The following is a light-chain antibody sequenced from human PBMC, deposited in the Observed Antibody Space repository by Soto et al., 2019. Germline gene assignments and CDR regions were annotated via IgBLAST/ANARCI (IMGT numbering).Light chain of an antibody. Sequence: DIQMTQSPSSLAASVGDRVTITCRASQSISGYLSWFQQKPGKAPNLLIFATSTLQSGVPSRFSGSGSGTDFTLAISSLQPDDYETYYCQQTYSVPFTFGPGTKVDVK. CDR1: QSISGY. V-gene: IGKV1-39*01. J-gene: IGKJ3*01. CDR2: ATS. CDR3: QQTYSVPFT.